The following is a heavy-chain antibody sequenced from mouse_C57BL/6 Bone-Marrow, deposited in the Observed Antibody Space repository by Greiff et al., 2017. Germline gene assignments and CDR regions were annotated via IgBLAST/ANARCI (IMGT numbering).Heavy chain of an antibody. D-gene: IGHD1-1*01. CDR2: FYPGSGSI. J-gene: IGHJ4*01. CDR1: GYTFTEYT. CDR3: ARHSLYYYGSRGYYAMDY. V-gene: IGHV1-62-2*01. Sequence: QVQLQQSGAELVKPGASVKLSCKASGYTFTEYTIHWVKQRSGQGLEWIGWFYPGSGSIQYNEKFKDKATLTADKSSSTVYMELSRLTSEDSAVDFCARHSLYYYGSRGYYAMDYWGQGTSVTVSS.